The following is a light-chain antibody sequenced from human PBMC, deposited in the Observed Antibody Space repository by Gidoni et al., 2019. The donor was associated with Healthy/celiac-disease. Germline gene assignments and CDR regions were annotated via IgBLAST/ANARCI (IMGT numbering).Light chain of an antibody. CDR1: QSISSY. V-gene: IGKV1-39*01. J-gene: IGKJ1*01. Sequence: DLQMTPSPSSLSASVGDRVTITCRASQSISSYLNWYQQKPGKAPKLLIYAASSLQSGVPSRFSGSGSGTDFTLTISSLQPEEFATYYCQQSYSTPPTFGQXTKVEIK. CDR3: QQSYSTPPT. CDR2: AAS.